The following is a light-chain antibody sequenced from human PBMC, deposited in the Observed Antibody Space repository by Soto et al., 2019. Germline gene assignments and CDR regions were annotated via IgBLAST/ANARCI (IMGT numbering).Light chain of an antibody. Sequence: DIQMTQSPSTLSASVGDRVTITCRASQSISNWLAWYQQKPGKAPKVLIHKASTLQSGVPSRFSGSGFGTEFTLTISSLQPDDFATYYCHQYNSYSYTFGQGTKLAIK. J-gene: IGKJ2*01. CDR3: HQYNSYSYT. V-gene: IGKV1-5*03. CDR1: QSISNW. CDR2: KAS.